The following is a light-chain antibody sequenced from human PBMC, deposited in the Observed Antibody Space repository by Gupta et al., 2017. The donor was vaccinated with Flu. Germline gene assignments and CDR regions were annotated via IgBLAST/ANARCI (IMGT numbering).Light chain of an antibody. CDR3: VLYMGGGMYV. J-gene: IGLJ1*01. V-gene: IGLV8-61*01. CDR2: NPS. CDR1: SGPVSTGYY. Sequence: QTVVTQEPSFSVSPGGTVTLTCGLSSGPVSTGYYPSWYQQTPGQAPRTLIYNPSTRSSGVPDRFSGSILGNKAALTITGAQADDESDYYCVLYMGGGMYVFGTGTKVTVL.